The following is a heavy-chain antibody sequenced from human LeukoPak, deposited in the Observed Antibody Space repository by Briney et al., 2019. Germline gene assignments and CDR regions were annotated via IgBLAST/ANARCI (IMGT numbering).Heavy chain of an antibody. CDR3: ARNFGSSRYYFDY. CDR1: GGTISGYH. D-gene: IGHD6-13*01. Sequence: SETLFLTCTVSGGTISGYHWSWIRQPPGKGLEWIGYIYYSGNTNYNPSLKSRVTISVDTSNNQFSLKLSSVTAADTAVYYCARNFGSSRYYFDYWGQGTLVTVSS. J-gene: IGHJ4*02. CDR2: IYYSGNT. V-gene: IGHV4-59*01.